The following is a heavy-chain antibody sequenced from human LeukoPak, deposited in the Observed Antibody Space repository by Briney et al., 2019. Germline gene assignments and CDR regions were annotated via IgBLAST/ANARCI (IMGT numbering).Heavy chain of an antibody. J-gene: IGHJ4*02. D-gene: IGHD3-10*01. CDR2: IYPDDSNT. Sequence: GESLKIPCKASGYYFPTFWIGWVRQMPGKGLEWMGIIYPDDSNTRYSPSFQGQVTISADKSISTAYLQWSSLKASDTAMYYCARQLHGSGSYSPDYWGQGTLVTVSS. CDR1: GYYFPTFW. CDR3: ARQLHGSGSYSPDY. V-gene: IGHV5-51*01.